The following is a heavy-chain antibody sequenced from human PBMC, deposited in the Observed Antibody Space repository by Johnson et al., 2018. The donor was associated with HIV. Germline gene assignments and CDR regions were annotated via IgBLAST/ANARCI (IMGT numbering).Heavy chain of an antibody. V-gene: IGHV3-30*04. CDR3: TTEKHAPRAFDI. Sequence: QMQLVESGGGVVQPGRSLSLSCAASGFTFSSYAMNWVRQAPGKGLEWVSVISYDGSEKYFADSVKGRFTISRDNSKNTLYLQMNSLRAEDTAVYYCTTEKHAPRAFDIWGQGTMVTVSS. CDR2: ISYDGSEK. J-gene: IGHJ3*02. CDR1: GFTFSSYA. D-gene: IGHD1-14*01.